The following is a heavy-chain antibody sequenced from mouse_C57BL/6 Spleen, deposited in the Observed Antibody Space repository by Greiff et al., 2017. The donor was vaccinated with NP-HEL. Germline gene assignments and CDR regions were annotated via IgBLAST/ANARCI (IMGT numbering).Heavy chain of an antibody. D-gene: IGHD2-5*01. CDR2: IYPGSGST. V-gene: IGHV1-55*01. J-gene: IGHJ4*01. CDR1: GYTFTSYW. CDR3: ARRDSNYVYYYAMDY. Sequence: QVHVKQSGAELVKPGASVKMSCKASGYTFTSYWITWVKQRPGQGLEWIGDIYPGSGSTNYNEKFKSKATLTVDTSSSTAYMQLSSLTSEDSAVYYCARRDSNYVYYYAMDYWGQGTSVTVSS.